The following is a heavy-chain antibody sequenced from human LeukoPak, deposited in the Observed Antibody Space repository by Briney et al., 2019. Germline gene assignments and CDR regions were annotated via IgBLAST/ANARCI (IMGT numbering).Heavy chain of an antibody. V-gene: IGHV4-38-2*02. J-gene: IGHJ3*02. CDR1: GYFINNGYY. CDR3: AREPKNYDILTGYGPTGAFDI. Sequence: PSETLSLTCTVSGYFINNGYYWGWIRQPPGKGLEWIGSIYHSGRTYYNPSLKSRVTISVDTSKNQFSLKLSSVTAADTAVYYCAREPKNYDILTGYGPTGAFDIWGQGTMVTVSS. D-gene: IGHD3-9*01. CDR2: IYHSGRT.